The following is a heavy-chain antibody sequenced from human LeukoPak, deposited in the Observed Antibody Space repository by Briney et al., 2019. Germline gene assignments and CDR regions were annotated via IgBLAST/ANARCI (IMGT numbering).Heavy chain of an antibody. CDR1: GGTFSSYA. CDR3: ARDSGIAAAGTIWFDP. D-gene: IGHD6-13*01. Sequence: GSSVKVSCKASGGTFSSYAISWVRQAPGQGLEWMGGIIPIFGTANYAQKFQGRVTITADKSTSTAYMELSSLRSEDTAVYYCARDSGIAAAGTIWFDPWGQGTLVTVSS. J-gene: IGHJ5*02. CDR2: IIPIFGTA. V-gene: IGHV1-69*06.